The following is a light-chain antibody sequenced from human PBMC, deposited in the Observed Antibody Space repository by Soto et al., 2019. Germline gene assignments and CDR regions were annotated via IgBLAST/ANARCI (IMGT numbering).Light chain of an antibody. V-gene: IGLV5-45*03. CDR2: YKSDSDK. Sequence: QTVVTQPSSLSASPGASASLTCTLRSGINVGTYRIYWYQQKPGSPPQYLLRYKSDSDKQQGSGVPSRFSGSKDASANAGILLISELQSEDEADYYCMIWHSSAVVFGGGTKVTVL. CDR3: MIWHSSAVV. J-gene: IGLJ2*01. CDR1: SGINVGTYR.